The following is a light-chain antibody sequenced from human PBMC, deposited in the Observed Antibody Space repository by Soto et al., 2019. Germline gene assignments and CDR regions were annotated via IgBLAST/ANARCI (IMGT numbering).Light chain of an antibody. CDR1: TGPVTNGHY. V-gene: IGLV7-46*01. CDR2: DTR. J-gene: IGLJ2*01. Sequence: QAVVTQEPSLTVSPGGTVTLTCGSSTGPVTNGHYPYWSQQKPGQAPRTLIYDTRNTHSWTPARFSGSLLGGKAALTLSGAQPEDEAEYYCLLYYSGVRLFGGGTKVTVL. CDR3: LLYYSGVRL.